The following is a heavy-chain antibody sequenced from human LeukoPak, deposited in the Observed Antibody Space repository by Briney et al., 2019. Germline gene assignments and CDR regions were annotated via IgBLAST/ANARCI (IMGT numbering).Heavy chain of an antibody. CDR2: INWNGGST. Sequence: GGSLRLSCAASGFTFDDYGMSWVRQAPGKGLEWVSGINWNGGSTGYADSVKGRFTISRDNAKNSLYLQMNSLGAEDTALYHCASTERYYMDVWGKGTTVTVSS. CDR1: GFTFDDYG. V-gene: IGHV3-20*01. J-gene: IGHJ6*03. CDR3: ASTERYYMDV.